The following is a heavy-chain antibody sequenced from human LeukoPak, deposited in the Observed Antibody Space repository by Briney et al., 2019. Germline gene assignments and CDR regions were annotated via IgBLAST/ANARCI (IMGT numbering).Heavy chain of an antibody. CDR3: ARSEMYYDFWSGCHDY. D-gene: IGHD3-3*01. Sequence: PSETLSLTCTVSGGSISSYYWSWIRQPAGKGLEWIGRIYTSGSTNYNPSLKSRVTMSVDTSKNQFSLKLSSVTAADTAVYYCARSEMYYDFWSGCHDYWGQGTLVTVSS. J-gene: IGHJ4*02. V-gene: IGHV4-4*07. CDR2: IYTSGST. CDR1: GGSISSYY.